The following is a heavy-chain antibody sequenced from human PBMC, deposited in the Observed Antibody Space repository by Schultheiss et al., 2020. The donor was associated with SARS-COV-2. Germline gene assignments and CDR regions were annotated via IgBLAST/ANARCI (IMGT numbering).Heavy chain of an antibody. D-gene: IGHD3-22*01. CDR3: ARGGGGGYYYFDY. CDR2: ISYDGSNK. V-gene: IGHV3-30-3*01. Sequence: GGSLRLSCAASGFTVSSNEMSWVRQAPGKGLEWVAVISYDGSNKYYADSVKGRFTISRDNSKNTLYLQMNSLRAEDTAVYYCARGGGGGYYYFDYWGQGTLVTVSS. CDR1: GFTVSSNE. J-gene: IGHJ4*02.